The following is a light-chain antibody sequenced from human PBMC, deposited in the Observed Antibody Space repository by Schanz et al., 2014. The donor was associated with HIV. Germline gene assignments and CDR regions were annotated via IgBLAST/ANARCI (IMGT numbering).Light chain of an antibody. CDR3: QTWGTGIAV. CDR1: SGHSSYA. CDR2: LNSDGSH. V-gene: IGLV4-69*01. J-gene: IGLJ7*01. Sequence: QPVLTQSPSASASLGASVKLTCTLSSGHSSYAIAWHQQQPEKGPRYLMNLNSDGSHRKGDGIPDRFSGSSSGAERYLTISSLQSEDEADYYCQTWGTGIAVFGGGTQLTVL.